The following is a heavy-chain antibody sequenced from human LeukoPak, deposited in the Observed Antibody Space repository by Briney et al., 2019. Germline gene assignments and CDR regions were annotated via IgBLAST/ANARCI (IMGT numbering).Heavy chain of an antibody. V-gene: IGHV3-23*01. CDR3: AKDGYDYYYYYMGV. Sequence: PGGSLRLSCAASGFTFNSYAMSWVRQAPGKGLEWVSAIIGSGGSTYYADSVKGRFTISRDNSKNTLYLQMNILRAEDMAVYYCAKDGYDYYYYYMGVWGKGTTVTVSS. CDR2: IIGSGGST. D-gene: IGHD1-1*01. CDR1: GFTFNSYA. J-gene: IGHJ6*03.